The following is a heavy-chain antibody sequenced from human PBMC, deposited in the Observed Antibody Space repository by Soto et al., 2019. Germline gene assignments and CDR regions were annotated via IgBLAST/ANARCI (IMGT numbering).Heavy chain of an antibody. CDR1: GGSISSYY. CDR3: ARLSGYEKWFDP. J-gene: IGHJ5*02. CDR2: IYYSGST. Sequence: QVQLQESGPGLVKPSETLSLTCTVSGGSISSYYWSWIRQPPGKGLEWIGYIYYSGSTNYNPSLKSRVTISVDTWKNTVAVKLSSVTAADTAVYYCARLSGYEKWFDPWGQETLVIVSS. V-gene: IGHV4-59*08. D-gene: IGHD5-12*01.